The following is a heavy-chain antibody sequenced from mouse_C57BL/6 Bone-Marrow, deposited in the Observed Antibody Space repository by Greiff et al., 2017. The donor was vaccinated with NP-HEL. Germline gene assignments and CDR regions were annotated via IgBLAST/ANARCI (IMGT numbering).Heavy chain of an antibody. CDR3: ARDAVYYAMDY. Sequence: EVQVVESGGGLVKPGGSLKLSCAASGFTFSSYAMSWVRQTPEKRLEWVATISDGGSYIYYPDNVKGRFTISRDNAKNNLYLQMSQLKSEDTAMYYCARDAVYYAMDYWGQGTSVTVSS. CDR1: GFTFSSYA. V-gene: IGHV5-4*01. CDR2: ISDGGSYI. J-gene: IGHJ4*01. D-gene: IGHD1-1*01.